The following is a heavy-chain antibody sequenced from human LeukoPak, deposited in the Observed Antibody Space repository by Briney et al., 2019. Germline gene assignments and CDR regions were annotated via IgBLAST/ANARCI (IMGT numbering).Heavy chain of an antibody. CDR1: GGSISSGGYY. CDR2: IYYSGST. J-gene: IGHJ4*02. D-gene: IGHD5-18*01. CDR3: ASQLGPGGTAMVYYFDY. Sequence: SETLSLTCTVSGGSISSGGYYWSWIRQHPGKGLEWIGYIYYSGSTYYNPSLKSRVTISVDTSKNQFSLKLSSVTAADTAVYYCASQLGPGGTAMVYYFDYWGQETLVTVPS. V-gene: IGHV4-31*03.